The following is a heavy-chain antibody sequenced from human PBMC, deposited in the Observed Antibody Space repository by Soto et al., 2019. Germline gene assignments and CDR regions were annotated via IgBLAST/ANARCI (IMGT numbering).Heavy chain of an antibody. V-gene: IGHV4-31*03. D-gene: IGHD3-10*01. CDR3: ARVGSKQYYYGSGSPSNPNWFDP. J-gene: IGHJ5*02. CDR1: GGSISSGGYY. Sequence: SETLSLTCTVSGGSISSGGYYWSWIRQHPGKGLEWIGYIYYSGSTYYNPSLKSRVTISVDTSKNQFSLKLSSVTAADTAVYYCARVGSKQYYYGSGSPSNPNWFDPWGQGTLVTVSS. CDR2: IYYSGST.